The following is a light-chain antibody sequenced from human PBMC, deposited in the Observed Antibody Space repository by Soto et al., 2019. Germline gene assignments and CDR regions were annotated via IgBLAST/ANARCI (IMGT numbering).Light chain of an antibody. V-gene: IGLV2-14*03. CDR1: SSDVGSYNY. Sequence: QSALTQPASVSGSPGQSITISCTGTSSDVGSYNYVSWYQHHPGKAPKLMIYDVSNRPSGVSNRCSGSKSGNTASLTISGLQAEDEADYYCNSYTTSSTRVFGGGTKLTVL. CDR3: NSYTTSSTRV. J-gene: IGLJ2*01. CDR2: DVS.